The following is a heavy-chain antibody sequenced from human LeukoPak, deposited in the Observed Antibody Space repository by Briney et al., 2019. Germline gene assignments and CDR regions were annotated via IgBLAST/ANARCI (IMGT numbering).Heavy chain of an antibody. CDR3: ARGRYGGNRSPSDY. J-gene: IGHJ4*02. V-gene: IGHV4-34*01. D-gene: IGHD4-23*01. CDR1: GGSISSYY. Sequence: SETLSLTCTVSGGSISSYYWSWIRQPPGKGLEWIGEINHSGSTNYNPSLKSRVTISVDTSKNQFSLKLSSVTAADTAVYYCARGRYGGNRSPSDYWGQGTLVTVSS. CDR2: INHSGST.